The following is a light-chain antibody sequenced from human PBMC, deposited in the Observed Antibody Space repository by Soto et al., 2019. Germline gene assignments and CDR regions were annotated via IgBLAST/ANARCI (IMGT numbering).Light chain of an antibody. CDR2: EVS. V-gene: IGLV2-23*02. J-gene: IGLJ3*02. Sequence: SALTQPASVSGSPGQSITISCTGTSSDVGSYNLVSWYQQNPGKAPKLMIFEVSKRPSGVSNRFSGAKSGYTASLTISGLQAEDEADYYCCSYAGSSTWVFGGGTKLTVL. CDR3: CSYAGSSTWV. CDR1: SSDVGSYNL.